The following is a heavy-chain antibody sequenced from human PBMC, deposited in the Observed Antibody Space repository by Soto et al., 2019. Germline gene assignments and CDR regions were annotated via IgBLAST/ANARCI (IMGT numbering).Heavy chain of an antibody. CDR2: IIPLFGTA. CDR1: GVTFSNYA. J-gene: IGHJ4*02. CDR3: ARPVEMATISRSYLFY. D-gene: IGHD5-12*01. V-gene: IGHV1-69*13. Sequence: SVKVSCKASGVTFSNYAINWVRQAPGQGLEWMGGIIPLFGTANYAQKFQGRVTITADESTSTAYLDLSSLRSEDTAVYYCARPVEMATISRSYLFYWGQGTLVTVSS.